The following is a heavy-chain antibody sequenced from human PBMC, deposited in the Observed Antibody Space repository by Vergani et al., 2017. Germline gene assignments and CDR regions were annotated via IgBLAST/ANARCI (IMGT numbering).Heavy chain of an antibody. CDR1: GFTFSSYG. CDR3: ARDRAYYDFCSGYFPPDY. Sequence: QVQLVESGGGVVQPGRSLRLSCAASGFTFSSYGMHWVRQAPGKGLEWVAVIWYDGSNKYYADSVKGRFTISRDNSKNTLYLQMNSLRAEDTAVYYCARDRAYYDFCSGYFPPDYWGQGTLVTVSA. V-gene: IGHV3-33*01. J-gene: IGHJ4*02. CDR2: IWYDGSNK. D-gene: IGHD3-3*01.